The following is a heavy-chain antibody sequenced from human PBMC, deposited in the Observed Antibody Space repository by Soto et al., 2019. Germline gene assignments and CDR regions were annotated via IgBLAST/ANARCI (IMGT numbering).Heavy chain of an antibody. D-gene: IGHD4-17*01. Sequence: SETLSLTCTVSGGYIGSGGYYWSCIRQHPGKGLEWIGYIYYSGSTYYNPSLKSRVTISVDTSKNQFSLKLSSVTAADTAVYYCAREPGDYDGYYFDYWGQGTLVTVSS. CDR1: GGYIGSGGYY. CDR3: AREPGDYDGYYFDY. CDR2: IYYSGST. J-gene: IGHJ4*02. V-gene: IGHV4-31*03.